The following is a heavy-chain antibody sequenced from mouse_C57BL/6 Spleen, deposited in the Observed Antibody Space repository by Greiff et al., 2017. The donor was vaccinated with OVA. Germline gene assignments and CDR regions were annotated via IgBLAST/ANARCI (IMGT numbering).Heavy chain of an antibody. CDR1: GYTFTSYW. D-gene: IGHD1-1*01. J-gene: IGHJ2*01. V-gene: IGHV1-72*01. CDR3: ARGYYYDQARYFDY. Sequence: QVQLQQPGAELVKPGASVKLSCKASGYTFTSYWMHWVKQRPGRGLEWIGRIDPNSGGTKYNEKFKSKATLTVDKSSSTASMQLSRLTSESSAFYYCARGYYYDQARYFDYWGQGTTLTVSS. CDR2: IDPNSGGT.